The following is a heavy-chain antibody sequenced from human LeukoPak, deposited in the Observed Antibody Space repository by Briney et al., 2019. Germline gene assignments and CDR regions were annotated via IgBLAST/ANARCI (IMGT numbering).Heavy chain of an antibody. CDR1: GFTFSSYA. D-gene: IGHD1-1*01. J-gene: IGHJ4*02. Sequence: QSGGSLRLSCAASGFTFSSYAMHWVRQAPGKGLEWVAVISYDGSNKYYADSVKGRFTISRDNSKNTLYLQMNSLRVEDTAAYYCAFNLDWGQGTLVTVSS. CDR2: ISYDGSNK. V-gene: IGHV3-30-3*01. CDR3: AFNLD.